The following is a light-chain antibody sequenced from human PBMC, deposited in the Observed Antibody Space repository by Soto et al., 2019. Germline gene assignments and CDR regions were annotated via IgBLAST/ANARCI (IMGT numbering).Light chain of an antibody. CDR2: DVN. Sequence: QSALTQPRSVSGSPGQSVAISCTGTTSDVGGSSYVSWYQQHPGNAPKLMISDVNKRPSGVPDRFSGSKSGNTASLTISGLQAEDEADYYCCSYAGSNTYVFGIGTKLTVL. CDR3: CSYAGSNTYV. CDR1: TSDVGGSSY. V-gene: IGLV2-11*01. J-gene: IGLJ1*01.